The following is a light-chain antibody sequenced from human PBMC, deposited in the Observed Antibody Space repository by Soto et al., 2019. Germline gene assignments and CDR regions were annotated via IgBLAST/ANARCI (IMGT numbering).Light chain of an antibody. V-gene: IGKV3-20*01. CDR2: GAS. Sequence: EIVLTQSPGTLSLSPGERATLSCRASQSVGRNFLAWYQHKPGQAPRLLIHGASNRATGIPYRFSGSVSGTDFTLTIGSLEPEDFAVYYCQQYASSPLTFGGGTKVEIK. CDR3: QQYASSPLT. CDR1: QSVGRNF. J-gene: IGKJ4*02.